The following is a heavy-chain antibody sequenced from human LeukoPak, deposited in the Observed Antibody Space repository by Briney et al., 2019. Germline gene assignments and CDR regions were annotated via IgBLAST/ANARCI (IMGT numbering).Heavy chain of an antibody. V-gene: IGHV3-74*01. CDR2: INSDGSST. D-gene: IGHD1-1*01. CDR3: ARRPDRGVQSYYFDY. Sequence: GGSLRLSCAASGFTFSSYWMHWVRQAPGKGLMWVSRINSDGSSTSYADSVKGRFTISRDNAKNTLYLQMNSLRAEDTAVYYCARRPDRGVQSYYFDYWGQGTLVTVSS. J-gene: IGHJ4*02. CDR1: GFTFSSYW.